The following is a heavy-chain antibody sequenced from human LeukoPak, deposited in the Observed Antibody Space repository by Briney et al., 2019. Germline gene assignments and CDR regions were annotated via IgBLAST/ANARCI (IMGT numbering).Heavy chain of an antibody. CDR3: ARDRIAVAGNSDSDY. V-gene: IGHV1-69*01. D-gene: IGHD6-19*01. CDR2: IIPIFGTA. J-gene: IGHJ4*02. CDR1: GGTFSSYA. Sequence: SVKVSCKAPGGTFSSYAISWVRQAPGQGLEWMGGIIPIFGTANYAQKFQGRVTITADESTSTAYMELSSLRSEDTAVYYCARDRIAVAGNSDSDYWGQGTLVTVSS.